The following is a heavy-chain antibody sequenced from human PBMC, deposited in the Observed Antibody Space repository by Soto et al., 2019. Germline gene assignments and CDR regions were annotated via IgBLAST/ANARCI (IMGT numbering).Heavy chain of an antibody. CDR2: ISGSGGST. CDR3: AKALAAAAYYYYGMDV. D-gene: IGHD6-13*01. Sequence: GGSLRLSCAASGFTFSSYAMSWVRQAPGKGLEWVSAISGSGGSTYYADSVKGRFTISRDNSKNTLYLQMNSLRAEDTAVYYCAKALAAAAYYYYGMDVWGQGTTVTVSS. J-gene: IGHJ6*02. CDR1: GFTFSSYA. V-gene: IGHV3-23*01.